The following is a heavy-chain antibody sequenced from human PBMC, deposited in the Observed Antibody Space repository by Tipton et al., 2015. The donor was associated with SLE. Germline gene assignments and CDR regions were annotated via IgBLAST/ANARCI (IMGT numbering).Heavy chain of an antibody. CDR2: IYYSGTT. CDR3: ARHVGDSGYGRMSDC. D-gene: IGHD5-12*01. Sequence: TLSLTCTVSGGSISITNYFWGWIRQPPGKGLEWIGNIYYSGTTHYNPSLRSRVTISVDTANNQYSLRLSSVTAADTAVYYCARHVGDSGYGRMSDCWGQGTLVTVSS. V-gene: IGHV4-39*07. J-gene: IGHJ4*02. CDR1: GGSISITNYF.